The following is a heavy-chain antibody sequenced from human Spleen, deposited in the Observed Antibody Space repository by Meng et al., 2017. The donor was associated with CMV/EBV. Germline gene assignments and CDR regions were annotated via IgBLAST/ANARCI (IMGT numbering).Heavy chain of an antibody. D-gene: IGHD2-21*02. CDR3: ARGGWGRTYGPVDT. Sequence: ASVKVSCKASGYTFTGYYMHWLRQAPGQGFEWVGWINPLRGDTNLAQNFQGRLTMTRDTSISAAYMELNRLTSDDTAVYYCARGGWGRTYGPVDTWGQGTLVTVSS. V-gene: IGHV1-2*02. CDR1: GYTFTGYY. CDR2: INPLRGDT. J-gene: IGHJ5*02.